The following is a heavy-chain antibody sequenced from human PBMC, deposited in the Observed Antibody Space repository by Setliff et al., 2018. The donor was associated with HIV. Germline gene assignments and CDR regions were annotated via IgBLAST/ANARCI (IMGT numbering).Heavy chain of an antibody. CDR1: GGSINTGHYY. D-gene: IGHD5-12*01. CDR2: IYYTGNT. J-gene: IGHJ4*02. V-gene: IGHV4-31*03. CDR3: ARGGGYSFFDY. Sequence: SETLSLTCTVSGGSINTGHYYWSWIRHHPGKGLEWIAYIYYTGNTYFNPSLKSRITISVDTSKNQFSPKLSSVTAADTAVYYCARGGGYSFFDYWGQGTLVTVSS.